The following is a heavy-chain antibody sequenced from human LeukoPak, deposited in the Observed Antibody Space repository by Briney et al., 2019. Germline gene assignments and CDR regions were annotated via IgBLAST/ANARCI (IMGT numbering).Heavy chain of an antibody. D-gene: IGHD3-10*01. V-gene: IGHV4-59*01. CDR2: IYYSGST. Sequence: SETLSLTCTVSGGSISSYYWSWIRQPPGKGLEWIRYIYYSGSTNYNPSLKSRVTISVDTSKNQFSLKLSSVTAADTAVYYCARMGLWFGELSTYYYYGMDVWGKGTTVTVSS. CDR1: GGSISSYY. CDR3: ARMGLWFGELSTYYYYGMDV. J-gene: IGHJ6*04.